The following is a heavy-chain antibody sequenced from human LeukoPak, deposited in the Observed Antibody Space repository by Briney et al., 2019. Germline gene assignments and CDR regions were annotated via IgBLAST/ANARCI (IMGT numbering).Heavy chain of an antibody. V-gene: IGHV1-18*03. D-gene: IGHD6-19*01. CDR3: AGGPYQDPGIGVGGMRFDY. J-gene: IGHJ4*02. Sequence: SVKLSSKSSGYTFTSYGISLVREAPGQGLERRGGISTYNGNTNYAQKLQGRGTITPDTSTSTAYMELRSLRSDDMAVYYCAGGPYQDPGIGVGGMRFDYWGQGTLVTVSS. CDR2: ISTYNGNT. CDR1: GYTFTSYG.